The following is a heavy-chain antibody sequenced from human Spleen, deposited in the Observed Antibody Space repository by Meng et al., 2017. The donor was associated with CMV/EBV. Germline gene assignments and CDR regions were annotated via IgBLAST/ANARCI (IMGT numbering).Heavy chain of an antibody. CDR2: IYWNEDK. CDR1: GFLLTTSGVG. D-gene: IGHD2-21*01. Sequence: FPGFLLTTSGVGVGWIRQPPGKALGWLALIYWNEDKRYSPSLKNRLTVTKDTSKNQVVLTMTSMDPADTATYYCVHNARYYQNYFDYWGQGTLVTVSS. CDR3: VHNARYYQNYFDY. V-gene: IGHV2-5*01. J-gene: IGHJ4*02.